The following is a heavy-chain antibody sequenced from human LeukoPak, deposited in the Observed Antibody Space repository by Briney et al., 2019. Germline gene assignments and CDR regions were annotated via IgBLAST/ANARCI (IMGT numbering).Heavy chain of an antibody. CDR1: GGSISSYY. CDR3: ARCYPKYYFDY. Sequence: SETLSLTCTVSGGSISSYYWSWIRQPPGKGLEWIGYIYYSGSTNYNPSLKSRVTISVDTSKNQFSLKLSSVTAADTAVYYCARCYPKYYFDYCGQGTLVTVSS. D-gene: IGHD2-15*01. V-gene: IGHV4-59*01. J-gene: IGHJ4*02. CDR2: IYYSGST.